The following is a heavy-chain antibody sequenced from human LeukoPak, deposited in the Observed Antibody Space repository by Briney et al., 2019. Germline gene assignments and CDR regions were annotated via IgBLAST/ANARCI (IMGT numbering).Heavy chain of an antibody. CDR2: ISYDGSNK. CDR1: GFTFSRYG. D-gene: IGHD3-10*01. Sequence: GRSLRLSCAASGFTFSRYGMHWVRQASGKGLEWVVLISYDGSNKYYADSVKGRFTISRDNSKNTLYLQMNSLRPEDTAVYYCAKGDPYGSGSYPVDYWGQGTLVTVSS. V-gene: IGHV3-30*18. CDR3: AKGDPYGSGSYPVDY. J-gene: IGHJ4*02.